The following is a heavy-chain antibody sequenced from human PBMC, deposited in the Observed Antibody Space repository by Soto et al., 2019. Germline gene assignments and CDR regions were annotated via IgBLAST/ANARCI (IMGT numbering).Heavy chain of an antibody. CDR2: ISGSGGST. CDR3: AKDLISYYGEGGY. V-gene: IGHV3-23*01. J-gene: IGHJ4*02. CDR1: GFTFSSYA. D-gene: IGHD4-17*01. Sequence: EVQLLESGGGLVQPGGSLRLSCAASGFTFSSYAMSWVRQTPGKGLEWVSAISGSGGSTYYADSVKGRFTISRDNSKNTLYLQMNSLRAEDTAVYYCAKDLISYYGEGGYWGQGTLVTVSS.